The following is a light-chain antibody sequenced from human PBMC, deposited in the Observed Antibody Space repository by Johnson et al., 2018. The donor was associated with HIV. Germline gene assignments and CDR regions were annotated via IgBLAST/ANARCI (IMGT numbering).Light chain of an antibody. CDR2: ENN. CDR1: SSNIGNNY. Sequence: QSVLTQPPSVSAAPGQKVTISCSGSSSNIGNNYVSWYQQLPGTAPKLLIYENNKRPSGIPDRFSGSKSGTSATLGIAGLQTGDEADYYCGTWDKILSTGAVFGTGTKVTVL. CDR3: GTWDKILSTGAV. J-gene: IGLJ1*01. V-gene: IGLV1-51*02.